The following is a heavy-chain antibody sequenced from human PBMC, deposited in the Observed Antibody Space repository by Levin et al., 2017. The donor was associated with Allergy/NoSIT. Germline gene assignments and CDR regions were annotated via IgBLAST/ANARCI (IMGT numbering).Heavy chain of an antibody. CDR2: ISAYNGNT. J-gene: IGHJ4*02. CDR3: ARDRGVAGIAGNFDY. D-gene: IGHD6-13*01. CDR1: GYTFTSYG. Sequence: GASVKVSCKASGYTFTSYGISWVRQAPGQGLEWMGWISAYNGNTNYAQKLQGRVTMTTDTSTSTAYMELRSLRSDDTAVYYCARDRGVAGIAGNFDYWGQGTLVTVSS. V-gene: IGHV1-18*01.